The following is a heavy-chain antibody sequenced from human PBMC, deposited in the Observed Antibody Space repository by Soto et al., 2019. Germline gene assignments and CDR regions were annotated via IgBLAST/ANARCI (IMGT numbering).Heavy chain of an antibody. CDR2: IIPIFGTA. V-gene: IGHV1-69*13. CDR3: AREDGYCSSTSCPTAWFDP. D-gene: IGHD2-2*01. Sequence: SVKVSCKASGGTFSSYAISWVRQAPGQGLEWMGGIIPIFGTANSAQKFQGRVTITADESTSTAYMELSSLRSDDTAVYYCAREDGYCSSTSCPTAWFDPWG. J-gene: IGHJ5*02. CDR1: GGTFSSYA.